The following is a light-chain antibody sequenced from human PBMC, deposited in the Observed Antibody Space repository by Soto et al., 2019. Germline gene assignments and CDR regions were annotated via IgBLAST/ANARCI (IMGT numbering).Light chain of an antibody. V-gene: IGKV1-5*03. J-gene: IGKJ1*01. CDR3: QQYNAYSWT. CDR1: QNINSW. CDR2: EAS. Sequence: DIHMTQSPSTLSASVGDRVTITCRASQNINSWLAWYQQKPGKAPKLLIYEASTLERGVPSRFGGSGSGTDFTLTSSSLQSDDFGTYYCQQYNAYSWTFGQGTKVEI.